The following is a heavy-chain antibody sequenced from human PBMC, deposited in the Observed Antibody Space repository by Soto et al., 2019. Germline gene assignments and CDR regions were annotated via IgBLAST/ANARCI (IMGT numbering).Heavy chain of an antibody. Sequence: QVQLVESGGGVVQPGRSLRLSCAASGFTFSSDGMHWVRQAPGKGLEWVAVISYDGSNKYYADSVKGRFTISRDNSKNTLYLQMNSLRAEDTAVYYCAKEVWSGPMVVWGQGTTVTVSS. CDR1: GFTFSSDG. CDR2: ISYDGSNK. CDR3: AKEVWSGPMVV. V-gene: IGHV3-30*18. J-gene: IGHJ6*02. D-gene: IGHD3-3*01.